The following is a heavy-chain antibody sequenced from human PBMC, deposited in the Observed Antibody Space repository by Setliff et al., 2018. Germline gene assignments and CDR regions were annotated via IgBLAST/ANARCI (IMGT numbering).Heavy chain of an antibody. V-gene: IGHV4-61*02. CDR3: ARVTGFSYMDV. Sequence: SETLSLTCTVSGDSISRAKYYWRWIRQSAGKGLECIGRIYTDGSTKYNPSLNSRVTLLIDTAKNQISLRLSSVTAADTAVYFCARVTGFSYMDVWGKGTTVTVSS. D-gene: IGHD3-3*01. CDR2: IYTDGST. CDR1: GDSISRAKYY. J-gene: IGHJ6*03.